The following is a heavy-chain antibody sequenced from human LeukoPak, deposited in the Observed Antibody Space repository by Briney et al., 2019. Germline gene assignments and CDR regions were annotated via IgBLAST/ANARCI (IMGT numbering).Heavy chain of an antibody. V-gene: IGHV3-7*01. CDR2: IKQDGSEK. CDR1: GFTFSSYW. Sequence: GGSLRLSCAVSGFTFSSYWMSWVRQAPGKGLEWVANIKQDGSEKYYVDSVKGRFTISRDNAKNSLYLQMNSLRAEDTAVYYCARLLMGSYYFDYWGQGTLVTVSS. CDR3: ARLLMGSYYFDY. D-gene: IGHD2-8*02. J-gene: IGHJ4*02.